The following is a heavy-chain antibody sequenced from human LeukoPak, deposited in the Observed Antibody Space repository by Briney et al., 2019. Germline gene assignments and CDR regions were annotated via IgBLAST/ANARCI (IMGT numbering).Heavy chain of an antibody. Sequence: SVKVSCKASGFTFTSTAMQWVRQARGQRLEWIGWIVVGSGNTNYAQKFQERVTITRDMSTSTAYMELSSLRSEDTAVYYCAADLSSRGHYDGGMDVWGQGTTVTVSS. V-gene: IGHV1-58*02. D-gene: IGHD3-22*01. CDR3: AADLSSRGHYDGGMDV. CDR1: GFTFTSTA. J-gene: IGHJ6*02. CDR2: IVVGSGNT.